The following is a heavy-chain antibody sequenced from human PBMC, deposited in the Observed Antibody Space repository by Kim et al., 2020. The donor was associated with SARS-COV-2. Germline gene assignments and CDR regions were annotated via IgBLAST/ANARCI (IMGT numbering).Heavy chain of an antibody. V-gene: IGHV3-21*01. Sequence: GGSLRLSCAASGFTFSSYSMNWVRQAPGKGLEWVSSISSSSSYIYYADSVKGRFTISRDNAKNSLYLQMNRLRAEDTAVYYCARDSPEIFSIAVDQNEPPARGQGTLVTVS. D-gene: IGHD6-19*01. CDR1: GFTFSSYS. J-gene: IGHJ4*02. CDR2: ISSSSSYI. CDR3: ARDSPEIFSIAVDQNEPPA.